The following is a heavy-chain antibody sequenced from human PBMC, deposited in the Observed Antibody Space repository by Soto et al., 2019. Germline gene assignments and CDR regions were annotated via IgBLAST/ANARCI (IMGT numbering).Heavy chain of an antibody. CDR3: AKVGYCSGGSCYPFNYFDY. D-gene: IGHD2-15*01. CDR1: GFTFSSYA. Sequence: PGGSLRLSCAASGFTFSSYAMSWVRQAPGKGLEWVSAISGSGGSTYYAEYVKGRFTISRDNSKNTLYLQMNSLRAEDTAVYYCAKVGYCSGGSCYPFNYFDYWGQGTLVTVSS. V-gene: IGHV3-23*01. J-gene: IGHJ4*02. CDR2: ISGSGGST.